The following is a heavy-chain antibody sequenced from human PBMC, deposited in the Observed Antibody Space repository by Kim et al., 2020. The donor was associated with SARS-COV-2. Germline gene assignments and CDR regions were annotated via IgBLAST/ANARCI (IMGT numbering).Heavy chain of an antibody. V-gene: IGHV6-1*01. CDR2: TYYRSKWYN. CDR3: ARGDGGITMVRGVISYYYYGMDV. Sequence: SQTLSLTCAISGDSVSSNSAAWNWIRQSPSRGLEWLGRTYYRSKWYNDYAVSVKSRITINPDTSKNQFSLQLNSVTPEDTAVYYCARGDGGITMVRGVISYYYYGMDVWGQGTTVTVSS. CDR1: GDSVSSNSAA. J-gene: IGHJ6*02. D-gene: IGHD3-10*01.